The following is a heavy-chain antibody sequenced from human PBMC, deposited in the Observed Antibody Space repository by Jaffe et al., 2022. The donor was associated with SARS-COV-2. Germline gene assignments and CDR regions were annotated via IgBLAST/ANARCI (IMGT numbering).Heavy chain of an antibody. CDR1: GFPFSGSA. J-gene: IGHJ4*02. Sequence: EVQLVESGGGLVQPGGSLKLSCAASGFPFSGSALHWVRQASGKGLEWIGRVRSRSSDYATAYAASVKGRFTISRDDSKNTAYLQMNSLKTEDTAVYYCTRHDPNIYYNSGSLDYWGLGTLVTVSS. V-gene: IGHV3-73*01. CDR2: VRSRSSDYAT. D-gene: IGHD3-10*01. CDR3: TRHDPNIYYNSGSLDY.